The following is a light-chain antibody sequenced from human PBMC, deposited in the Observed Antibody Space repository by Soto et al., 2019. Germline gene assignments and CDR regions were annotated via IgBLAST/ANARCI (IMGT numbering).Light chain of an antibody. CDR3: QQYNNWWT. CDR2: GAS. V-gene: IGKV3-15*01. Sequence: EIMMTQSPATLSVSPGERATLSCRASQSVSSSLAWYQQKPGQAPRLLIYGASTRATGIPARFSGSGSGTAFNLTINGLQSEDFAVYYCQQYNNWWTFGQGTKVEIK. J-gene: IGKJ1*01. CDR1: QSVSSS.